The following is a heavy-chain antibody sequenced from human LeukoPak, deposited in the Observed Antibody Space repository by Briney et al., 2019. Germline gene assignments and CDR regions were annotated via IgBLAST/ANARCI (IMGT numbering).Heavy chain of an antibody. CDR1: GFTFNNYG. CDR3: AGVGSGWTSPFDY. J-gene: IGHJ4*02. D-gene: IGHD6-19*01. V-gene: IGHV3-74*01. Sequence: GGSLRLSCTASGFTFNNYGMHWARQAPGKGLVWVSQTNSDGSMRTYADSVKGRFTISRDNPKNTLYLQMSSLRADDTAVYYCAGVGSGWTSPFDYWGQGTLVTVSS. CDR2: TNSDGSMR.